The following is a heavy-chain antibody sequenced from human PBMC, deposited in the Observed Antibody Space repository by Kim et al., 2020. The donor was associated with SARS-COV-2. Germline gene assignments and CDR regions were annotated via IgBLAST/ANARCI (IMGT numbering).Heavy chain of an antibody. J-gene: IGHJ4*02. CDR3: ARHYPLYYYGSGSFLYFDY. CDR1: GGSISSSSYY. V-gene: IGHV4-39*01. D-gene: IGHD3-10*01. CDR2: IYYSGSP. Sequence: SETLSLTCTVSGGSISSSSYYWGWIRQPPGKGLEWIGSIYYSGSPYYNPSLKSRVTISLDTSKNQFSLKLSSVTAADTAVYYCARHYPLYYYGSGSFLYFDYWGQGTLVTVSS.